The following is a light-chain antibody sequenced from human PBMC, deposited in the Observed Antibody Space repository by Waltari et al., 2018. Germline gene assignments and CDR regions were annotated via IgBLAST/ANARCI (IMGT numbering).Light chain of an antibody. CDR1: RSDVGAYAP. Sequence: QSALTQPASVSGSPGQSIATSCPGTRSDVGAYAPFSWYQQPPGKAPKLVLYEVSNRPSGVSNRFSGSRSGNTASLTISGLQAEDEADYYCCSYTSSSVSYVFGTGTRVTVL. CDR2: EVS. J-gene: IGLJ1*01. CDR3: CSYTSSSVSYV. V-gene: IGLV2-14*01.